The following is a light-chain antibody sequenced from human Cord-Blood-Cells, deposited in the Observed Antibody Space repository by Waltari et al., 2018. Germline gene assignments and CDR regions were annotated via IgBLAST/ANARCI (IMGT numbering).Light chain of an antibody. Sequence: DIQMTQSPSFLSASVGDRVTITCRASQSISSYLNWYQHKPGKAPKLLFYAASSLQSGVPSRFSGSGSGTDFTLTISSLQPEDFATYYCQQSYSTPYTFGQGTKLEIK. J-gene: IGKJ2*01. CDR3: QQSYSTPYT. CDR1: QSISSY. CDR2: AAS. V-gene: IGKV1-39*01.